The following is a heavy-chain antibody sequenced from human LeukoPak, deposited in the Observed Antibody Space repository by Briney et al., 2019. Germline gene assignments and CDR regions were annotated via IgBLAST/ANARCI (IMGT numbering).Heavy chain of an antibody. CDR1: GYTFTSYD. J-gene: IGHJ6*03. Sequence: ASVKVSCKASGYTFTSYDINWVRQATGQGLEWMGWMNPNSGNTGYAQKFQGRVTMTRNTSISTAYMELSRLRSDDTAVYYCARDGEGYSSGWYLGYYYYYYMDVWGKGTTVTVSS. V-gene: IGHV1-8*01. D-gene: IGHD6-19*01. CDR3: ARDGEGYSSGWYLGYYYYYYMDV. CDR2: MNPNSGNT.